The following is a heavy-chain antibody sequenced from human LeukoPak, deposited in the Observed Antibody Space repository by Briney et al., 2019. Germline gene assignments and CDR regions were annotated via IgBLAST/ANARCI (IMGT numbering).Heavy chain of an antibody. J-gene: IGHJ4*01. Sequence: GGSLRLSCAASGFTFSSYAMSWVRQAPGKGLERVSAISGSGGITYYADSVKGRFTISRDNSKNTLYLQMNSRRAEDTAVYYCAKVDTAMGGYFDYWGHGTLVTVSS. CDR3: AKVDTAMGGYFDY. D-gene: IGHD5-18*01. CDR1: GFTFSSYA. V-gene: IGHV3-23*01. CDR2: ISGSGGIT.